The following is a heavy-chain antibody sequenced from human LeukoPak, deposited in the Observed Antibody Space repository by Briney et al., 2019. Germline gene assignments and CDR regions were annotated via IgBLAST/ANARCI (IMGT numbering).Heavy chain of an antibody. Sequence: SETLSLTCTVAGGSITSYYWSYIRQPAGKGLEWIGRIHTSGSTNYNPSLKSRVTMSVDTSKNQFSLKLSSVTAADTAIYYCAREFSGTSIAARVFDSWGQGTLVTVSS. CDR3: AREFSGTSIAARVFDS. J-gene: IGHJ4*02. D-gene: IGHD6-6*01. CDR2: IHTSGST. V-gene: IGHV4-4*07. CDR1: GGSITSYY.